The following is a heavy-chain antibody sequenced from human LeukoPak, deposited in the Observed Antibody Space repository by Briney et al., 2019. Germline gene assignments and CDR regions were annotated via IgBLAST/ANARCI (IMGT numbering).Heavy chain of an antibody. D-gene: IGHD6-19*01. CDR2: IYYSGST. V-gene: IGHV4-38-2*01. CDR1: GYSISSSDY. CDR3: AKNSSGSAFDV. J-gene: IGHJ3*01. Sequence: PSETLSLACAVSGYSISSSDYWGWIRQPPGKGLEWIASIYYSGSTHYNPSLKSRVTISVDTPKRQFSLNVNSVTAADTAIYYCAKNSSGSAFDVWGQGTMVTVSS.